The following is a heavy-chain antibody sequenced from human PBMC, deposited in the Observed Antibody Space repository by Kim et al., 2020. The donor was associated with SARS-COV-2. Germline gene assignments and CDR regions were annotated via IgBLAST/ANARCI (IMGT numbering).Heavy chain of an antibody. CDR3: TKHLDYYYGMYV. J-gene: IGHJ6*02. CDR2: MSGSDGST. V-gene: IGHV3-23*01. CDR1: GFTFSSYA. Sequence: GGSLRLSCAISGFTFSSYAMNWVRQAPGKGLEWVSSMSGSDGSTYYADPVKSRFTITRDNSKNTLYLRMNSLTAEDTAVYYCTKHLDYYYGMYVWGQGTTVTVSS.